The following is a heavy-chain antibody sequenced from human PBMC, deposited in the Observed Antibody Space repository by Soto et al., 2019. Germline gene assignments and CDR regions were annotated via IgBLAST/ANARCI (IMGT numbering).Heavy chain of an antibody. V-gene: IGHV3-33*01. Sequence: PGVSLRLSCAASGFTFSNYGMHWVRQAPGKGLEWVAVIWYDGNNKYYADSVKGRFTISRDNSNNTLYVQMTSLRAEDTAVYYCARGLHSLFDYWGQGTLVTVS. D-gene: IGHD2-21*01. CDR2: IWYDGNNK. CDR1: GFTFSNYG. J-gene: IGHJ4*02. CDR3: ARGLHSLFDY.